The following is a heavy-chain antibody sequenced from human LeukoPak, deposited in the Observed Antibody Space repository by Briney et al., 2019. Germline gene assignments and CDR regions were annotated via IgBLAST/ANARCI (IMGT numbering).Heavy chain of an antibody. CDR2: IYYSGST. D-gene: IGHD5-18*01. V-gene: IGHV4-59*11. Sequence: AETLSLTCTVSGGPISSHYWRWIRQPPGKGLEGIGYIYYSGSTNYNPSLKSRVTISVATSKNQFSLKLSSAAAADTAVYYCAGGEDTEGYYYYYIDVWGKGTTVTASS. J-gene: IGHJ6*03. CDR1: GGPISSHY. CDR3: AGGEDTEGYYYYYIDV.